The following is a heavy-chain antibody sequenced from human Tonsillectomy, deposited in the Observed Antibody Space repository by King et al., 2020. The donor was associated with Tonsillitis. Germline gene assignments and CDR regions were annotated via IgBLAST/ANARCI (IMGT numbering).Heavy chain of an antibody. CDR1: GDSVTSGTYY. CDR3: ARDRAGTAFDY. V-gene: IGHV4-61*01. Sequence: VQLQESGPGLVKPSETLSLTCTVSGDSVTSGTYYWSWIRQPPGKGLEWIGYIYYFGSTNYNPSLNRRVTISVDTSKNQFSLKLSSVTAADTAVYYCARDRAGTAFDYWGQGTLVTVSS. CDR2: IYYFGST. J-gene: IGHJ4*02. D-gene: IGHD1-14*01.